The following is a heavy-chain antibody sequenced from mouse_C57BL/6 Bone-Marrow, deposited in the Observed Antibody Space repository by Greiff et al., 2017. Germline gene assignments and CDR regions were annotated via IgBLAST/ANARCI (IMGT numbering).Heavy chain of an antibody. CDR3: ARQGTVVDY. J-gene: IGHJ2*01. V-gene: IGHV5-6*01. D-gene: IGHD1-1*01. Sequence: EVKLVESGGDLVKPGGSLKLSCAASGFTFSSYGMSWVRQTPDKRLEWVATISSGGSYTYYPDSVKGRFTISRDNAKNTLYLRMSSLKSEDTAMYYCARQGTVVDYWGQGTTLTVSS. CDR1: GFTFSSYG. CDR2: ISSGGSYT.